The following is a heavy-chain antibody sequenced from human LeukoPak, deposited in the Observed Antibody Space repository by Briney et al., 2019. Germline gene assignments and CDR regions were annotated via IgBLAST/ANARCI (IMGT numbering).Heavy chain of an antibody. CDR3: ARAPMGTAALY. Sequence: ASVKVSCKGSGYNFDRYGVNWVRQAPGQGPEWMGWMNPVTGNAGSAQKFQGRVTLTRDMSISTAYMELSSLTFDDTAFYYCARAPMGTAALYWGQGTLITVSS. J-gene: IGHJ4*02. V-gene: IGHV1-8*01. CDR2: MNPVTGNA. CDR1: GYNFDRYG. D-gene: IGHD2-2*01.